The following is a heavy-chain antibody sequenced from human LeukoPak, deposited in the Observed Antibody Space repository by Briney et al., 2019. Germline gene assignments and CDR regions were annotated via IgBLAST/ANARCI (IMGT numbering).Heavy chain of an antibody. CDR2: IYYDGTT. CDR3: AKQYTYGTTDY. V-gene: IGHV4-59*08. Sequence: PSETLSLTCTVFGGSISGFYWSWIRQPPGKGLEWIGYIYYDGTTNYNPSLKSRVTISLDTSENQFSLRLSSVTAADTAVYYCAKQYTYGTTDYWGQGTLVTVSS. CDR1: GGSISGFY. D-gene: IGHD5-18*01. J-gene: IGHJ4*02.